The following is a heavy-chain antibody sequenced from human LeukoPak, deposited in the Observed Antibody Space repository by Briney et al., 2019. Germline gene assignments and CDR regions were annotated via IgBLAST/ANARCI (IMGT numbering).Heavy chain of an antibody. V-gene: IGHV4-31*03. D-gene: IGHD2-21*02. CDR3: ARTEYCGGDCYSDNWFDP. CDR2: IYYSGST. Sequence: PSETLSLTCTVSGGSISSGGYYWSWIRQHPGKGLEWIGYIYYSGSTYYNPSLKNRVTISVDTSKNQFSLKLSSVTAADTAVYYCARTEYCGGDCYSDNWFDPWGQGTLVTVSS. J-gene: IGHJ5*02. CDR1: GGSISSGGYY.